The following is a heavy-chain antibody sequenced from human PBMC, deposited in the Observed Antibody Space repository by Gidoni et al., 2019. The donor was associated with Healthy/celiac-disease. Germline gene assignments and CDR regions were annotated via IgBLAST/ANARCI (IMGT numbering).Heavy chain of an antibody. J-gene: IGHJ6*02. D-gene: IGHD2-15*01. V-gene: IGHV1-69*01. Sequence: QVQLVQSGAEVKKPGSSVKVSCKASAGTFSSYAISRVRQPPGQGLEWMVGIIPIFGTANYAQKFQGRVTITADESTSTAYMELSSLRSEDTAVYYCASADIVVVVAANRYYYYYGMDVWGQGTTVTVSS. CDR1: AGTFSSYA. CDR2: IIPIFGTA. CDR3: ASADIVVVVAANRYYYYYGMDV.